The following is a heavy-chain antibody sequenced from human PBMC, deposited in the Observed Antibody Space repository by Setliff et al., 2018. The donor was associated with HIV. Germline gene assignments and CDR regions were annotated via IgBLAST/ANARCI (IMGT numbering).Heavy chain of an antibody. CDR3: ARAAYSGTYLCEPATDL. J-gene: IGHJ2*01. D-gene: IGHD1-26*01. CDR1: GGSISKYY. V-gene: IGHV4-59*08. CDR2: IDYSGST. Sequence: SETLSLTCTVSGGSISKYYWSWIRQPPGKGLEWIGYIDYSGSTNYNASPKSRLTMSLETSKSQFSLKLSSVTAADTAVYYCARAAYSGTYLCEPATDLWGRGTLVTVSS.